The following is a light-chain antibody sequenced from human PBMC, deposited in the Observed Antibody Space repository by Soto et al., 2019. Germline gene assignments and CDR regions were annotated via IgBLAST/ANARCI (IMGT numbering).Light chain of an antibody. CDR3: QQYGSSPQT. V-gene: IGKV3-20*01. Sequence: EIVLTQSPGTLSLSPGERATLSCRASQSVSSSYLAWYQQKHGQAPTLLIYDASSRAAGIPDTFSGSGSGTDFTLTISRLEPEDVAVYYCQQYGSSPQTFGQGTKVEIK. J-gene: IGKJ1*01. CDR2: DAS. CDR1: QSVSSSY.